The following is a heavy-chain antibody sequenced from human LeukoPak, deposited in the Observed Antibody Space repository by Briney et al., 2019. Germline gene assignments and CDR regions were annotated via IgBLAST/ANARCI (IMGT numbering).Heavy chain of an antibody. Sequence: ASVKVSCKASGYTFTSYGISWVRQAPGQGLEWMGWISAYNGNTNYAQKLQGRVTMTTDTSTSTAYMELSSLRSEDTAVYYCASDSSSSGVYYYYYMDVWGKGTTVTVSS. J-gene: IGHJ6*03. CDR1: GYTFTSYG. D-gene: IGHD6-6*01. V-gene: IGHV1-18*01. CDR3: ASDSSSSGVYYYYYMDV. CDR2: ISAYNGNT.